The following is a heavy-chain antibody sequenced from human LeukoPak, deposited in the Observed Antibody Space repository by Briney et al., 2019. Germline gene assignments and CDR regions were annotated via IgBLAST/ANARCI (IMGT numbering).Heavy chain of an antibody. CDR2: ISYDGSNK. V-gene: IGHV3-30*04. Sequence: PGRSLRLSCAASGFTFSSYAMHWVRQAPGKGLEWVAVISYDGSNKYYADSVKGRFTISRDNSKNTLYLQMNSLRAEDTAVYYWARGGYCTNGVCYRTPLYYFDYWGQGTLVTVSS. D-gene: IGHD2-8*01. CDR3: ARGGYCTNGVCYRTPLYYFDY. J-gene: IGHJ4*02. CDR1: GFTFSSYA.